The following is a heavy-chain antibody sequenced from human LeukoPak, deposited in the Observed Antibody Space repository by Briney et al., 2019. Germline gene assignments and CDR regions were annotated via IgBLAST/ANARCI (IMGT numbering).Heavy chain of an antibody. CDR3: ARDRIVVVPAAYNWFDP. J-gene: IGHJ5*02. CDR2: IYTSGST. D-gene: IGHD2-2*01. Sequence: PSETLSLTCTVSGGSISSYYWSWIRQPAGKGLEWIGRIYTSGSTNYNPSLKSRVTMSVDTSKNQFSLKLSSVTAADTAVYYCARDRIVVVPAAYNWFDPSGQGTLVTVSS. V-gene: IGHV4-4*07. CDR1: GGSISSYY.